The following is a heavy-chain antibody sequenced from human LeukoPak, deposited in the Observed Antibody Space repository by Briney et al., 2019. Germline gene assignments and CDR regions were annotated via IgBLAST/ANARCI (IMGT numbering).Heavy chain of an antibody. V-gene: IGHV3-21*01. CDR2: ISSSSSYI. D-gene: IGHD2-2*01. CDR3: ARDGSYQLLSVFFRRHNWFDP. CDR1: GFIVSSNF. Sequence: GGSLRLSCAASGFIVSSNFMSWVRQAPGKGLEWVSSISSSSSYIYYADSVKGRFTISRDNAKNSLYLQMNSLRAEDTAVYYCARDGSYQLLSVFFRRHNWFDPWGQGTLVTVSS. J-gene: IGHJ5*02.